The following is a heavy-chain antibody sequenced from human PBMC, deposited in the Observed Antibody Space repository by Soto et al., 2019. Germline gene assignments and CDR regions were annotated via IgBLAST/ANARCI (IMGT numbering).Heavy chain of an antibody. Sequence: QVQLVQSGAEVKKPGASVKVSCKASGYTFTSYGISWVRQAPGQGLEWMGWISNYNGDTNYAQKLQGRVTMTTDTSPSTAYMALSSLKSDDTAVYYCTRGGQLFAGNYFDYWGQGTLVTVSS. CDR3: TRGGQLFAGNYFDY. CDR2: ISNYNGDT. J-gene: IGHJ4*02. D-gene: IGHD3-10*02. V-gene: IGHV1-18*01. CDR1: GYTFTSYG.